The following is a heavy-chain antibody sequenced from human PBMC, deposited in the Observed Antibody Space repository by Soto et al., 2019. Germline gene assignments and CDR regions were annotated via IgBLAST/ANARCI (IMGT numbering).Heavy chain of an antibody. CDR1: GGSISSGGYY. V-gene: IGHV4-31*03. D-gene: IGHD3-16*01. J-gene: IGHJ4*02. Sequence: PSETLSLTCTVSGGSISSGGYYWSWIRQHPGKGLEWIGYIYYSGSTYYNPSLKSRVTISVDTSKNQFSLRVTSVTAADTAVYYCASQGRDGHNYVNYFFFWGQGTLVTVSS. CDR3: ASQGRDGHNYVNYFFF. CDR2: IYYSGST.